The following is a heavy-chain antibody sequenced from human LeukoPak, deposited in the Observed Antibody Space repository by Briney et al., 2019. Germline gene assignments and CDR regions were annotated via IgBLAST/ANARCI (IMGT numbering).Heavy chain of an antibody. J-gene: IGHJ6*02. Sequence: GGSLRLSCAASGFTFDDYAMHWVRQAPGKGLEWVSGISWNSGSIGYADSVKGRFTISRDNAKNSLYLQMNSLRAEDTALYYCAKSLGTTVTYYGMDVWGQGTTVTVSS. CDR3: AKSLGTTVTYYGMDV. CDR1: GFTFDDYA. CDR2: ISWNSGSI. V-gene: IGHV3-9*01. D-gene: IGHD4-17*01.